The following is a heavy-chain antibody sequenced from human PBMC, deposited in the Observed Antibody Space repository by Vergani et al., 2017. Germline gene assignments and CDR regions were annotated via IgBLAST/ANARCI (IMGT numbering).Heavy chain of an antibody. D-gene: IGHD1-14*01. V-gene: IGHV3-30-3*01. CDR2: ISYDGSNK. CDR3: ARGYYY. Sequence: QVQLVESGGGVVQPGRSLRLSCAASGFTFSSYAMHWVRQAPGKGLEWVAVISYDGSNKYYADSVKGRFTISRDNSKNTLYLQMNSLRAEDTAVYYCARGYYYWGQGTLVTVSS. J-gene: IGHJ4*02. CDR1: GFTFSSYA.